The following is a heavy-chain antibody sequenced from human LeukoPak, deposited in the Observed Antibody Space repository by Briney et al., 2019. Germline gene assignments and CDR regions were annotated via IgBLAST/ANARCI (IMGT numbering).Heavy chain of an antibody. CDR3: ATRNGDYPMFQDY. CDR1: GGSISSSSYY. J-gene: IGHJ4*02. CDR2: IYYSGST. D-gene: IGHD4-17*01. Sequence: SETLSLTCTVSGGSISSSSYYWGWIRQPPGTGLEWIGSIYYSGSTYYNPSLKSRVTISVDTSKNQFSLKLSSVTAADTAVYYCATRNGDYPMFQDYWGQGTLVTVSS. V-gene: IGHV4-39*01.